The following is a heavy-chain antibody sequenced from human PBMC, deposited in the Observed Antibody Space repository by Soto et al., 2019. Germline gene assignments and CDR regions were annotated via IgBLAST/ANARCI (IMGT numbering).Heavy chain of an antibody. V-gene: IGHV1-8*01. CDR2: MNPNSGNT. Sequence: ASVKVSCKASGYTFTSYGINWVRQATGQGLEWMGWMNPNSGNTGYAQKFQGRVTMTRNTSISTAYMELSSLRSEDTAVYYCARVSYSNYPYYYYYMDVWGKGTTVTVSS. CDR1: GYTFTSYG. D-gene: IGHD4-4*01. CDR3: ARVSYSNYPYYYYYMDV. J-gene: IGHJ6*03.